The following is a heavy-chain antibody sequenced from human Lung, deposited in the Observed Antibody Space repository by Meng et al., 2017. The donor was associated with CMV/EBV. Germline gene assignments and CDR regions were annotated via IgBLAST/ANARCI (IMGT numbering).Heavy chain of an antibody. D-gene: IGHD7-27*01. J-gene: IGHJ4*02. CDR2: ISYDGSNK. V-gene: IGHV3-30-3*01. Sequence: SXKISCAASGFTFSSYAMHWVRQAPGKGLEWVAVISYDGSNKYYADSVKGRFTISRDNSKNTLYLQMNSLRAEDTAVYFCARERSSAHWGWGQGTRVTVSS. CDR3: ARERSSAHWG. CDR1: GFTFSSYA.